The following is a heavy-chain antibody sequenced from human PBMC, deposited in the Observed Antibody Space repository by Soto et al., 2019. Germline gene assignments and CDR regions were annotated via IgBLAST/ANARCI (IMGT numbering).Heavy chain of an antibody. D-gene: IGHD6-13*01. J-gene: IGHJ4*02. V-gene: IGHV4-4*02. CDR1: GGSISTSNW. Sequence: PSETLSLTCAVSGGSISTSNWWSWVRQPPGKGLEWIGEVYRTGSTNYNPSLESRVTVSIDKSKNQFSLKLTSVTAADTAVYYCARARATIAAAAIFAYWGQGTLVTVSS. CDR2: VYRTGST. CDR3: ARARATIAAAAIFAY.